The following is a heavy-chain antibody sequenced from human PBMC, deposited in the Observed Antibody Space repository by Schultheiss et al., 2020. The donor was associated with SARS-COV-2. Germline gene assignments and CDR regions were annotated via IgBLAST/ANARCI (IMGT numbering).Heavy chain of an antibody. CDR2: IYTSGST. CDR1: GGSISSYY. CDR3: ARGRKGRYYGSGSSDY. V-gene: IGHV4-4*07. J-gene: IGHJ4*02. D-gene: IGHD3-10*01. Sequence: SETLSLTCTVSGGSISSYYWSWIRQPAGKGLEWIGRIYTSGSTNYNPSLKSRVTMSVDTSKNQFSLKLSSVTAADTAVYYCARGRKGRYYGSGSSDYWGQGTLVTVSS.